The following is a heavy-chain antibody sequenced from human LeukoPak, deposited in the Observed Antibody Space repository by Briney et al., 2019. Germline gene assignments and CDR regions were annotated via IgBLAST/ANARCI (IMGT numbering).Heavy chain of an antibody. V-gene: IGHV3-9*01. CDR3: AKDISPVIAAGDFDY. CDR1: GFTFDDFA. J-gene: IGHJ4*02. Sequence: GRSLRLSCAASGFTFDDFAMHWVRQVPGKGLEWVSGISWNGRNIAYADSLKGRFTISRDNAKNSLFLQMNSLRAEATALYYCAKDISPVIAAGDFDYWGQGTLVTVSS. CDR2: ISWNGRNI. D-gene: IGHD6-13*01.